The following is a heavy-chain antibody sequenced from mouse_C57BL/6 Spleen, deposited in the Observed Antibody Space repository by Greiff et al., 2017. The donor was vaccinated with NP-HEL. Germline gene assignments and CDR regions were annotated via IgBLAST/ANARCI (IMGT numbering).Heavy chain of an antibody. CDR2: IDPETGGT. Sequence: VKLVESGAELVRPGASVTLSCKASGYTFTDYEMHWVKQTPVHGLEWIGAIDPETGGTAYNQKFKGKAILTADKSSSTAYMELRSLTSEDSAVYYCTRWGGDAMDYWGQGTSVTVSS. J-gene: IGHJ4*01. CDR1: GYTFTDYE. CDR3: TRWGGDAMDY. V-gene: IGHV1-15*01.